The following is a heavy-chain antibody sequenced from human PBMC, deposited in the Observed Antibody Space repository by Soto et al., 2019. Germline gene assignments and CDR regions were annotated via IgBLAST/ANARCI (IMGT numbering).Heavy chain of an antibody. V-gene: IGHV1-69*13. CDR2: IIPIFGTA. D-gene: IGHD5-12*01. CDR1: GGTFSSYA. CDR3: ARSWPEGYYYYYGMDV. Sequence: ASVKVSCKASGGTFSSYAISWVRQAPGEGLEWMGGIIPIFGTANYAQKFQGRVTITADESTSTAYMELSSLRSEDTAVYYCARSWPEGYYYYYGMDVWGQGTTVTVSS. J-gene: IGHJ6*02.